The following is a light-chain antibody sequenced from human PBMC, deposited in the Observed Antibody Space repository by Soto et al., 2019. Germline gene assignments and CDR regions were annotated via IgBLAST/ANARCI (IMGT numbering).Light chain of an antibody. V-gene: IGLV1-44*01. CDR3: AAWEASRNLDV. Sequence: QSVLTQPPSASGTPGQRVTISCSGSSSNIGSNPANWYQQLPGTAPKLLIYSDNQRPSGVPDRSSGSRSGTSASLAISGHQSEDEADYCCAAWEASRNLDVFGTGTKLTV. CDR2: SDN. CDR1: SSNIGSNP. J-gene: IGLJ1*01.